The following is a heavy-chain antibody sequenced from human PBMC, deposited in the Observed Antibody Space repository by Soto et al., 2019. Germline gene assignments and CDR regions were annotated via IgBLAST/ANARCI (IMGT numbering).Heavy chain of an antibody. CDR3: ARQGRYCSGGSCSNRGSFDY. Sequence: GASVKLSCKASGGTFSSYAISWVRQAPGQGLEWMGRIIPILGIANYAQMFQGRVTITADKSTSTAYMELSSLRSEDTAVYYCARQGRYCSGGSCSNRGSFDYWGQGTLVTVSS. D-gene: IGHD2-15*01. J-gene: IGHJ4*02. V-gene: IGHV1-69*04. CDR1: GGTFSSYA. CDR2: IIPILGIA.